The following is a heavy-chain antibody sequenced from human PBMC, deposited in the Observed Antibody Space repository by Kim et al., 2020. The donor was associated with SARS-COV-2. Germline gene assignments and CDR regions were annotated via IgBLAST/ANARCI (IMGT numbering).Heavy chain of an antibody. J-gene: IGHJ4*02. CDR2: IYSGGST. CDR1: GFTVSSNY. CDR3: AREMVTIRIFDY. V-gene: IGHV3-53*01. Sequence: GGSLRLSCAASGFTVSSNYMSWVRQAPGKGLEWVSVIYSGGSTYYADSVKGRFTVSRDNSKNTLYLQMNSLIAEDPAVYYCAREMVTIRIFDYWGQGTLV. D-gene: IGHD5-18*01.